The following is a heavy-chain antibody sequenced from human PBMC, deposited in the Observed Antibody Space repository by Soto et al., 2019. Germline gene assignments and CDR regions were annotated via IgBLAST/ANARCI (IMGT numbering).Heavy chain of an antibody. Sequence: ASVKVSCKASGYTFTGYYMHWVRQAPGQGLEWMGWINPNSGGTNYAQKFQGRVTMTRDTSISTAYMELSRLRSDDTAVYYCARERGYSYGYPPLFDYWGQGXLVTVYS. J-gene: IGHJ4*02. D-gene: IGHD5-18*01. V-gene: IGHV1-2*02. CDR3: ARERGYSYGYPPLFDY. CDR1: GYTFTGYY. CDR2: INPNSGGT.